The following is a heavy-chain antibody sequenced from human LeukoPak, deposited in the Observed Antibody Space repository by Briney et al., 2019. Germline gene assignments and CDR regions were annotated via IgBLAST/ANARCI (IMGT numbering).Heavy chain of an antibody. CDR2: IYYSGST. Sequence: PSETLSLTCTVSGGSISSYYWSWIRQPPGKGLEWIVYIYYSGSTNYNPSLKSRVTISVDTSKNQFSLKLSSVTAADTAVYYCARHGGYYDFWSGYYNAGPLDYWGQGTLVTVSS. D-gene: IGHD3-3*01. V-gene: IGHV4-59*08. CDR1: GGSISSYY. CDR3: ARHGGYYDFWSGYYNAGPLDY. J-gene: IGHJ4*02.